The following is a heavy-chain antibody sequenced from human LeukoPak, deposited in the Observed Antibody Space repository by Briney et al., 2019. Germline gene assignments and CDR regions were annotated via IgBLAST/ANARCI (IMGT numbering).Heavy chain of an antibody. CDR3: ARSSGSSSWLYDY. D-gene: IGHD6-13*01. Sequence: GGSLRLSCAASGFTVSSNYMSWVRQAPGKGLEWVSVIYSGGSTYYADSVKGRFTISRDNSKNTLYLQMNSLRAEDTAVYYCARSSGSSSWLYDYWGQGTLVTVSS. CDR2: IYSGGST. J-gene: IGHJ4*02. CDR1: GFTVSSNY. V-gene: IGHV3-53*01.